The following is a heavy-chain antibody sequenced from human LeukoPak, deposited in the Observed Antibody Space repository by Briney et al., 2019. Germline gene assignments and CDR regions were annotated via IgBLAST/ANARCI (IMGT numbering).Heavy chain of an antibody. D-gene: IGHD5-18*01. J-gene: IGHJ4*02. V-gene: IGHV3-23*01. CDR1: GFTFSSYA. Sequence: GGSLRLSCAASGFTFSSYAMGWVRQAPGKGLEWVSAITASGGNTYYADSVKGRFTISRDNSKNTLYLQVNSLRAEDTAVYYCAKGNGYSYGRYYFDYWGQGSLVTVSS. CDR2: ITASGGNT. CDR3: AKGNGYSYGRYYFDY.